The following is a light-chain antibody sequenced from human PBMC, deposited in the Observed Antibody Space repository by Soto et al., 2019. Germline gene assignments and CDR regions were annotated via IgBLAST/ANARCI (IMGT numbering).Light chain of an antibody. Sequence: EDVFPRSRGTLSLCPAERSTRSGRASRSVSSSYLSWYQKKPGQDPRLLLYGAASRATGGPDRFSGGGSGADVALTISRLENEDDAAYYCQQYGNSPPIAFGQGTRLEIK. V-gene: IGKV3-20*01. J-gene: IGKJ5*01. CDR3: QQYGNSPPIA. CDR2: GAA. CDR1: RSVSSSY.